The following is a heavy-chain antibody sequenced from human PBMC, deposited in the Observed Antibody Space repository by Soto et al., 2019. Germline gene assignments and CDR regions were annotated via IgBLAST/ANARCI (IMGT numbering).Heavy chain of an antibody. CDR1: GYTFTSYY. D-gene: IGHD4-17*01. V-gene: IGHV1-46*01. CDR2: INPSGGST. Sequence: ASVKVPCKASGYTFTSYYMHWVRQAPEQGLEWMGIINPSGGSTSYAQKFQGRVTMTRDTSTSTVYMELSSLRSEDTAVYYCARDCRESTVTNIYYYYYGMDVWGQGTTVTVSS. J-gene: IGHJ6*02. CDR3: ARDCRESTVTNIYYYYYGMDV.